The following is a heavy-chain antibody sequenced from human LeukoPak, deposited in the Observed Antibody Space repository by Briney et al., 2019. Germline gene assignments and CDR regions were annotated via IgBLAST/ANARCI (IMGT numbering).Heavy chain of an antibody. J-gene: IGHJ6*02. CDR2: IYSGGST. D-gene: IGHD6-13*01. CDR3: VRVGIAAAGTHYYYGMDV. Sequence: GGSLRLSCAASGFTVSSNYMSWVRQAPGKGLEWVSVIYSGGSTYYADSVKGRFTISRDNSKNTLYLQMNSLRAEDTAVYYCVRVGIAAAGTHYYYGMDVWGQGTTVTVSS. CDR1: GFTVSSNY. V-gene: IGHV3-66*01.